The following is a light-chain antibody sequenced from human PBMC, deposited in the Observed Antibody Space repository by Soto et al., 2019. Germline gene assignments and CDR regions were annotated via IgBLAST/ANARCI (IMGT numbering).Light chain of an antibody. Sequence: QSVLTQPRSVSGSPGQSVTISCTGTSSDVGGYNYVSWYQQHPGKAPKLIIYDVNRRPSGVPDRFSGSKSGNTASLTISGLQAEDEADYYCCSYAGSYTYVFGTGTKVTAL. CDR1: SSDVGGYNY. V-gene: IGLV2-11*01. J-gene: IGLJ1*01. CDR3: CSYAGSYTYV. CDR2: DVN.